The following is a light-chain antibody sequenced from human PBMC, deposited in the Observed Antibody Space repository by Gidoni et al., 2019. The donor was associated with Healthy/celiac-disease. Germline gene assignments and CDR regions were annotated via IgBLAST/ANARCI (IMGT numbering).Light chain of an antibody. V-gene: IGKV3-15*01. CDR3: QQYNNWPYT. Sequence: IVMTQSPATLSVSPGERATLTCRASQSVSSYLAWYQQKPGQAPRILIYGASTRATGIPARFSGSGSGTEFTLTISSLQSEDFAVYYCQQYNNWPYTFGQGTKLEIK. CDR1: QSVSSY. J-gene: IGKJ2*01. CDR2: GAS.